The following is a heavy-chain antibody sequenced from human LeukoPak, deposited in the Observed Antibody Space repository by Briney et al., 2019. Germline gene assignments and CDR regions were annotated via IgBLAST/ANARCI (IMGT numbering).Heavy chain of an antibody. J-gene: IGHJ3*02. CDR1: GGSISSYY. CDR2: IYYSGST. D-gene: IGHD1-1*01. CDR3: ARGGTRAFDI. Sequence: SETLSLTCTVSGGSISSYYWSWIRQPPGKGLEWIGYIYYSGSTNFNPSLKSRVSISVDTSKNQFSLKLSSVTAADTAVFYCARGGTRAFDIWGQGTMVTVSS. V-gene: IGHV4-59*01.